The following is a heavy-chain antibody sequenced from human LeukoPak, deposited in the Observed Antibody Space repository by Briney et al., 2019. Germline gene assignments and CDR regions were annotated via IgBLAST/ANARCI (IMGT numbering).Heavy chain of an antibody. CDR1: GFTFSSYS. CDR2: ISSSSTTT. V-gene: IGHV3-48*01. Sequence: GGSLRLSCAASGFTFSSYSMNWVRQAPGKGLEWVSYISSSSTTTYYADSVKGRFTISKDNAKKSLYLQMSSLKAEDTAVYYCATGNSSSSCFDYWGQGTPVTVSS. D-gene: IGHD6-6*01. CDR3: ATGNSSSSCFDY. J-gene: IGHJ4*02.